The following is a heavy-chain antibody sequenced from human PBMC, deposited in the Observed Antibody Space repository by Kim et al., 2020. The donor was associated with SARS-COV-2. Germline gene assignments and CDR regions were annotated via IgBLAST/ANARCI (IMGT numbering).Heavy chain of an antibody. Sequence: SETLSLTCTVSGGSISSGGYYWSWIRQHPGKGLEWIGYIYYSGSTYYNPSLKSRVTISVDTSKNQFSLKLSSVTAADTAVYYCARSNIVATYYFDYWGQGTLVTVSS. D-gene: IGHD5-12*01. CDR3: ARSNIVATYYFDY. V-gene: IGHV4-31*03. CDR2: IYYSGST. J-gene: IGHJ4*02. CDR1: GGSISSGGYY.